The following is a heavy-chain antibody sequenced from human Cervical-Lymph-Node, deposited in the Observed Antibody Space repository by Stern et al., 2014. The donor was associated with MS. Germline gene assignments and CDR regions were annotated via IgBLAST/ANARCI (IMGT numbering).Heavy chain of an antibody. D-gene: IGHD1-26*01. CDR1: GYTFNTYG. J-gene: IGHJ4*02. V-gene: IGHV1-18*01. CDR3: ARDPREGGYYTRRLDY. CDR2: ISPYNGNT. Sequence: QVQLVQSGTEVKKSGASVKVSCKASGYTFNTYGISWVRQVPGQGLEWMGWISPYNGNTKYTQKFRDRVNMTTDTSTSTAYMELRSLRSDDTAVYYCARDPREGGYYTRRLDYWGQGTPITVSS.